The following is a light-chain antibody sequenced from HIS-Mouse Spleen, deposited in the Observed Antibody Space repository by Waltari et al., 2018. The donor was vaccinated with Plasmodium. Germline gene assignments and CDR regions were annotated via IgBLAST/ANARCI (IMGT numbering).Light chain of an antibody. CDR3: SSYAGSNNLV. CDR2: EVS. Sequence: SALTPPPSASGSPGQSVTIPCTGTSSAVGGYNYAPWYQQHPGKAPKLMIYEVSKRPSGVPDRFSGSKSGNTASLTVSGLQAEDEADYYCSSYAGSNNLVFGGGTKLTVL. CDR1: SSAVGGYNY. J-gene: IGLJ2*01. V-gene: IGLV2-8*01.